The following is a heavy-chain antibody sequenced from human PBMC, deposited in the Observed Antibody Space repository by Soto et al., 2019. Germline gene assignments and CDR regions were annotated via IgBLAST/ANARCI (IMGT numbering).Heavy chain of an antibody. CDR3: ARSVTSWFDP. J-gene: IGHJ5*02. CDR2: IYYSGST. Sequence: PSETLSLTCTVSGGSISSGGYYWSWIRQHPGKGLEWIGYIYYSGSTNYNPSLKSRVTMSVDTSKNQFSLKLRSVTAADTAVYYCARSVTSWFDPWGQGTLVTVSS. D-gene: IGHD2-21*02. CDR1: GGSISSGGYY. V-gene: IGHV4-61*08.